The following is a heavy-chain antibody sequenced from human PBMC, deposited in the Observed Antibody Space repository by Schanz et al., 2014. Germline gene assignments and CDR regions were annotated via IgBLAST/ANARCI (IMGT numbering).Heavy chain of an antibody. V-gene: IGHV3-21*04. J-gene: IGHJ5*01. Sequence: EVQLVESGGGLVKPGGSLRLSCTASRIIFGTYSMNWIRQTPKGLEWVSSINSRSNFIYYADSVKGRFVISRDNARSSLYLQMSSLRDGDTAVYYCAKDLYNYGIFDSWGQGTLVTVSS. CDR2: INSRSNFI. CDR3: AKDLYNYGIFDS. D-gene: IGHD3-16*01. CDR1: RIIFGTYS.